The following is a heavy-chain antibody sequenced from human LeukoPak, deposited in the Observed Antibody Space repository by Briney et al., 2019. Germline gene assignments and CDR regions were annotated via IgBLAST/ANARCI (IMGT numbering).Heavy chain of an antibody. CDR1: GYTFTSYD. CDR2: ISPSGGSP. D-gene: IGHD3-16*01. Sequence: ASVKVSCKASGYTFTSYDINWVRQATGQGLEWMGIISPSGGSPTYAQKFQGRVTMTRDTSTGTVYMDLSSLRSEDTAVYYCSRDLRDWYFDLWGRGTLVTVSS. CDR3: SRDLRDWYFDL. J-gene: IGHJ2*01. V-gene: IGHV1-46*01.